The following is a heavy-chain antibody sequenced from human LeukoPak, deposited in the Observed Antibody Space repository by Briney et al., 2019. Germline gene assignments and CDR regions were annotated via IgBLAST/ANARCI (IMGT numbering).Heavy chain of an antibody. CDR3: ARDSVVPAADDAFDI. V-gene: IGHV4-4*07. D-gene: IGHD2-2*01. CDR2: IYTSGST. J-gene: IGHJ3*02. Sequence: PSETLSLTCTVSGGSISSYYWSWIRQPAGKGLEWIGRIYTSGSTNYNPSLKSRVTMSVDTSKNQFFLKLSSVTAADTAVYYCARDSVVPAADDAFDIWGQGTMVTVSS. CDR1: GGSISSYY.